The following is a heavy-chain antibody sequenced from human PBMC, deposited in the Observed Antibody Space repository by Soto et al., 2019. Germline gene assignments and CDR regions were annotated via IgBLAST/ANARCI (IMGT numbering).Heavy chain of an antibody. CDR2: IKGDGSST. J-gene: IGHJ4*02. CDR1: GFIFSNYW. CDR3: ARAYCSGDNCRNSLGY. D-gene: IGHD2-15*01. V-gene: IGHV3-74*01. Sequence: SGGSLRLSCAVSGFIFSNYWMHWVRQAPGKGLVWVSRIKGDGSSTSYADSVKGRFTISRDNAKNTLYLQMNSLRAEDTAVYYCARAYCSGDNCRNSLGYWGQGTLVTVSS.